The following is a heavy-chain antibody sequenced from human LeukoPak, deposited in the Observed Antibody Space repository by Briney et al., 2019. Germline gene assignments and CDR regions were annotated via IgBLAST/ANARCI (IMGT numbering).Heavy chain of an antibody. CDR1: GATFSNNA. V-gene: IGHV1-69*10. Sequence: VASVKVSCKTSGATFSNNAFSWVRQAPGQELEWMGGVIPMLGTTNYAQNFQGRVTITADRSTVTVYMELNSLKSEDTAVYYCARGLFGVILIGQKQFYAMDVWGQGTTVTVSS. CDR3: ARGLFGVILIGQKQFYAMDV. CDR2: VIPMLGTT. D-gene: IGHD3-3*01. J-gene: IGHJ6*02.